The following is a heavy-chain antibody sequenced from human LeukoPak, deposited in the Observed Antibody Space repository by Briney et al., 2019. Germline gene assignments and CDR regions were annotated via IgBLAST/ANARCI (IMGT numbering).Heavy chain of an antibody. V-gene: IGHV1-69*13. CDR2: IIPIFGTA. CDR1: GGTFSSYA. CDR3: AREGFVVRGVEHDAFDI. D-gene: IGHD3-10*01. Sequence: ASVKVSCKASGGTFSSYAINWVRQAPGQGLEWMGGIIPIFGTANYAQKFQGRVTITADESTSTAYMELSSLRSEDTAVYYCAREGFVVRGVEHDAFDIWGQGTMVTVSS. J-gene: IGHJ3*02.